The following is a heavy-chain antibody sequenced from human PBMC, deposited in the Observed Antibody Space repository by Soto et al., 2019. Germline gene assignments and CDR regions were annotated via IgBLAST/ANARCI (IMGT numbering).Heavy chain of an antibody. CDR1: GFTFSSFA. V-gene: IGHV3-30*04. J-gene: IGHJ3*01. D-gene: IGHD3-16*01. Sequence: QEILVESGGGVVQSGTSLRLSCAASGFTFSSFAMHWVRQAPGKGLGWVSVISFNGLSPFYADSVRGRVTVSRDNSKNTLYLQLDSLRPDDTAVYSCARGGRGLRGAFDVWGQGTEVSVS. CDR3: ARGGRGLRGAFDV. CDR2: ISFNGLSP.